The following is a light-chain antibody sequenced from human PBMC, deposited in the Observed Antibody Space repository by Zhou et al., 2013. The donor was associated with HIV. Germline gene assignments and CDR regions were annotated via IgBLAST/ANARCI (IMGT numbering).Light chain of an antibody. CDR3: MQALQTPWT. CDR1: QSLVHSDGNTY. Sequence: DVVMTQSPLSLPVTLGQPASISCRSSQSLVHSDGNTYLNWFQQRPGQSPRRLIYKVSNRDSGVPDRFSGGGSGTDFTLKISRVEAEDVGVYYCMQALQTPWTFGQGTKVEIK. CDR2: KVS. V-gene: IGKV2-30*02. J-gene: IGKJ1*01.